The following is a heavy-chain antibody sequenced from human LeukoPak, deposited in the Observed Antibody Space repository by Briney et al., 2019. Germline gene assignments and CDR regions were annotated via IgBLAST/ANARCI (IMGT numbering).Heavy chain of an antibody. CDR1: GFTYSSYW. V-gene: IGHV3-74*01. D-gene: IGHD4-23*01. Sequence: PGGSLRLSCAASGFTYSSYWMNWVRQAPGNGLVWVSRIASDGSSTTYADSVKGRFSISRDNAKNTLYLQMNSLRVEDTAVYYCARGRPHGNDYWGQGTLVTVSS. CDR3: ARGRPHGNDY. J-gene: IGHJ4*02. CDR2: IASDGSST.